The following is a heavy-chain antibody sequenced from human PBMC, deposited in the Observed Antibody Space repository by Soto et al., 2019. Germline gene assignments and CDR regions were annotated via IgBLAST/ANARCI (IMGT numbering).Heavy chain of an antibody. J-gene: IGHJ6*02. V-gene: IGHV1-2*02. CDR1: GYTFTGYY. CDR2: INPNSGGT. Sequence: SVEVSCKASGYTFTGYYMHWVRQAPGQGLEWMGWINPNSGGTNYAQKFQGRVTMTRDTSISTAYMELSRLRSDDTAVYYCARDNSSSARYYYYYGMDVWGQGTTVTVAS. D-gene: IGHD6-6*01. CDR3: ARDNSSSARYYYYYGMDV.